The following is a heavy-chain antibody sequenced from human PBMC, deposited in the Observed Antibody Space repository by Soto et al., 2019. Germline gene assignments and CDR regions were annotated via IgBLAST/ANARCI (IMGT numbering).Heavy chain of an antibody. CDR2: IIPVFGTP. V-gene: IGHV1-69*06. D-gene: IGHD6-13*01. Sequence: QVQLEQSGSEVKKSWSSVKVSCKASGYSFSSHALTWVRQAPGQGLEGMGGIIPVFGTPSYAQKFQGRVTISADKSTNTSYLELRSLRSEDTAVYYCARGGALSTSWYWGDGLDSWGQGTQVTVSS. J-gene: IGHJ4*02. CDR1: GYSFSSHA. CDR3: ARGGALSTSWYWGDGLDS.